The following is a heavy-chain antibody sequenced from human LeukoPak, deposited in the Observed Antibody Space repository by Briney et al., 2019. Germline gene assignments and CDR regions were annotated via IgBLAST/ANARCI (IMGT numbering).Heavy chain of an antibody. Sequence: SQTLSLTCTVSGGSISSGGYYWSWIRQRPGKGLEWIGYIYYSGSTYYNPSLKSRVTISVDTSKNQFSLKLSSVTAADTAVYYCARSEDIVVVVAATEKNYWYFDLWGRGTLVTVSS. CDR3: ARSEDIVVVVAATEKNYWYFDL. CDR2: IYYSGST. J-gene: IGHJ2*01. CDR1: GGSISSGGYY. V-gene: IGHV4-31*03. D-gene: IGHD2-15*01.